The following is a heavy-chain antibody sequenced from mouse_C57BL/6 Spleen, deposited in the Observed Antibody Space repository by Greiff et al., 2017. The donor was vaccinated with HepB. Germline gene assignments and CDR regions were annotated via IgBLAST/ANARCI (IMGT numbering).Heavy chain of an antibody. J-gene: IGHJ2*01. CDR2: IDPSDSYT. V-gene: IGHV1-69*01. CDR1: GYTFTSYW. Sequence: QVQLKQPGAELVMPGASVKLSCKASGYTFTSYWMHWVKQRPGQGLEWIGEIDPSDSYTNYNQKFKGKSTLTVDKSSSTAYMQLSSLTSEDSAVYYCARHLDYWGQGTTLTVSS. CDR3: ARHLDY.